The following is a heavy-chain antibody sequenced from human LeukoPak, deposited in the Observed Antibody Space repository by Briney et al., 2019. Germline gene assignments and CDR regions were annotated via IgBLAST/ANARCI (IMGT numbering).Heavy chain of an antibody. CDR1: GGTFSSYA. Sequence: GASVKVSCKASGGTFSSYAISWVRQAPGQGLEWMGGIIPIFGTANYAQKFQGRVTITADESTSTAYMELSSLRSEDTAVYYCARNGYCTNGVCYYDYWGQGTLVTVPS. D-gene: IGHD2-8*01. CDR3: ARNGYCTNGVCYYDY. CDR2: IIPIFGTA. V-gene: IGHV1-69*13. J-gene: IGHJ4*02.